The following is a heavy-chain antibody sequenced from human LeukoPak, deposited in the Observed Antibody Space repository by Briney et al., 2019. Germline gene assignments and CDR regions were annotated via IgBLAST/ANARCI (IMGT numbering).Heavy chain of an antibody. V-gene: IGHV4-4*07. Sequence: SETLSLTRAVSGGSISKYYWSWIRQPDGKGLEWLGRIYFTGSTIYNPSLTSRVTMSLDTSKRQFSLKLDSVTAADTAVYYCVRDVDTFFGDGGQGTLVSVSS. D-gene: IGHD5-18*01. CDR3: VRDVDTFFGD. J-gene: IGHJ4*02. CDR1: GGSISKYY. CDR2: IYFTGST.